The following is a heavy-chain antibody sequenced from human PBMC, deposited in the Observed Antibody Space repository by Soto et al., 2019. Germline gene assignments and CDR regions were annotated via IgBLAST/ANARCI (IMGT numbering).Heavy chain of an antibody. D-gene: IGHD6-13*01. CDR2: IIPILGIA. J-gene: IGHJ3*02. CDR1: GGTFSSYT. V-gene: IGHV1-69*04. Sequence: ASVKVSCKASGGTFSSYTISWVRQAPGQGLEWMGRIIPILGIANYAQKFQGRVTITADKSTSTAYMELSSLRSEDTAVYYCARDWGGVLIVAAADAFDIWGQGTMVTVSS. CDR3: ARDWGGVLIVAAADAFDI.